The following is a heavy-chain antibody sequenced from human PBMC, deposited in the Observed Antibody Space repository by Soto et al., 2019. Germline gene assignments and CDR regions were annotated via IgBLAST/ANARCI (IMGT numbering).Heavy chain of an antibody. J-gene: IGHJ4*02. V-gene: IGHV4-34*01. CDR3: ARGGAYYDFWIIYHPYYFDS. CDR2: INHSGST. D-gene: IGHD3-3*01. Sequence: PSETLSLTCAVYGGSFSGYYWSWIRQPPGEGLEWIGEINHSGSTNYNPSLKSRVTISVDTSKNQFSLKLTSVTAADTAVYYCARGGAYYDFWIIYHPYYFDSWGQGTPVTVSS. CDR1: GGSFSGYY.